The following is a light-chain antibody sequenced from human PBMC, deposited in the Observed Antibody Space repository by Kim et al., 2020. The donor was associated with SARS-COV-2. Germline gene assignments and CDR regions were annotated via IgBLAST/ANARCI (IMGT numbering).Light chain of an antibody. V-gene: IGKV1-5*03. CDR1: QSVSNL. CDR2: GAS. Sequence: DIQMTQSPSTLSAYVGDRVTITCRASQSVSNLLAWFQQKPGKAPKLLIFGASNLQSGVPSRFSGSASGTEFTLTISSLQPDDIATYYCHQYNIYSTFGQGTKVDIK. CDR3: HQYNIYST. J-gene: IGKJ1*01.